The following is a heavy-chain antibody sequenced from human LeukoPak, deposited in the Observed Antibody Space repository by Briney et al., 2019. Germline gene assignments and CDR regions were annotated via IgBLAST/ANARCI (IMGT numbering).Heavy chain of an antibody. CDR2: IYYSGST. CDR1: GGSISSSSYY. D-gene: IGHD3-10*01. Sequence: TPSETLSLTCTVSGGSISSSSYYWGWIRQPPGKGLEWIGGIYYSGSTYYNPSLKSRVTISVDTSKNQFSLKLSSVTAADTAVYYCARRITMVRGVMWDTFDHWGQGTLVTVSS. J-gene: IGHJ4*02. V-gene: IGHV4-39*01. CDR3: ARRITMVRGVMWDTFDH.